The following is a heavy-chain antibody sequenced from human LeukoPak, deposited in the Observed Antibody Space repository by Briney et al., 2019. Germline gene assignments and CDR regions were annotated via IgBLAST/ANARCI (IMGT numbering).Heavy chain of an antibody. CDR3: ARSRLGELSTPY. CDR2: IYTSGST. Sequence: SETLSLTCTVSGGSISSGSYYWSWIRQPAGKGLEWIGRIYTSGSTNYNPSLKSRVTISVDTSKNQFSLKLSSVTAADTAVYYCARSRLGELSTPYWGQGTLVTVSS. J-gene: IGHJ4*02. D-gene: IGHD3-16*02. CDR1: GGSISSGSYY. V-gene: IGHV4-61*02.